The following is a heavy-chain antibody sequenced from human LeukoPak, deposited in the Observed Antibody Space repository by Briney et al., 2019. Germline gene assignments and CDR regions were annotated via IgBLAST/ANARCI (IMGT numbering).Heavy chain of an antibody. CDR2: ISYDGRNK. CDR3: ARERSQLVRLGDY. D-gene: IGHD6-13*01. J-gene: IGHJ4*02. V-gene: IGHV3-30*04. Sequence: GGSLRLSCAASGFTFSSYAMHWVRQAPGKGLEGVGVISYDGRNKYYADSVKGRFTISRDNSKNTLYLQMNSLRAEDTAVYYSARERSQLVRLGDYWGQGTLVTVSS. CDR1: GFTFSSYA.